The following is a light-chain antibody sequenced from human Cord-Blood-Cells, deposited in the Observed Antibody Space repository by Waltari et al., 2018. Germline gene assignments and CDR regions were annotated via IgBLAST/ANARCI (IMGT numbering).Light chain of an antibody. CDR2: GAS. Sequence: EIVMTQSPATLSVAPGERTTLSCRASHSVSSNLAWYQQKPGQAPRLLIYGASTRATGIPARLSGSGSGTEFILTISSLQSADFVAYYCQQYNNWPRTFGQGTKVEIK. V-gene: IGKV3-15*01. J-gene: IGKJ1*01. CDR3: QQYNNWPRT. CDR1: HSVSSN.